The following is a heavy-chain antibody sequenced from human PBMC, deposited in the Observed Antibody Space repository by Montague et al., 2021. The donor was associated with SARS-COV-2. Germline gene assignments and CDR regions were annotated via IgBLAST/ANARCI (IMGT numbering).Heavy chain of an antibody. Sequence: SETLSLTCTVSGGSISSSSYYWGWIRQPPGKGLEWIRSIYYSGSTHYNPSLKSRVTISVDTSKNQFSLKLSSVTAADTAVYYCARHFKVTFVRWLQPRGGFDYWGQGTLVTVSS. J-gene: IGHJ4*02. V-gene: IGHV4-39*01. CDR2: IYYSGST. CDR3: ARHFKVTFVRWLQPRGGFDY. D-gene: IGHD5-24*01. CDR1: GGSISSSSYY.